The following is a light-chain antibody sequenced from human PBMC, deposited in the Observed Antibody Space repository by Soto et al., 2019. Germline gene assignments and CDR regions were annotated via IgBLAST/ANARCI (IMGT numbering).Light chain of an antibody. V-gene: IGKV2-28*01. Sequence: DIVMTQSPLSLPVTPGEPASISCRSSQSLLYSNGYNYLDWYLQKPGQSPQLLIYLGSNRASGVPDRFSGSGSGTDFTLKISRVEGEDVGVYFCMQALQTPPAFGQGTRLEIK. CDR1: QSLLYSNGYNY. CDR2: LGS. CDR3: MQALQTPPA. J-gene: IGKJ5*01.